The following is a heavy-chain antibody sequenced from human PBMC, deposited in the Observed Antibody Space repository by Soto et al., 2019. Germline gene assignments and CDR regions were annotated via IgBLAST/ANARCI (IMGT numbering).Heavy chain of an antibody. CDR3: AKKGGGDYILGY. D-gene: IGHD4-17*01. V-gene: IGHV2-5*02. CDR2: IYWDDSK. Sequence: QITLKESGPTLVKPTQTLTLTCTFSGFSLSTNGVRVGWIRQPPGKALEWLALIYWDDSKHYSPSLNSRLTITKDTSRNLVVLTMTNMDPVDTATYYCAKKGGGDYILGYWGQGTLVTVSS. CDR1: GFSLSTNGVR. J-gene: IGHJ4*02.